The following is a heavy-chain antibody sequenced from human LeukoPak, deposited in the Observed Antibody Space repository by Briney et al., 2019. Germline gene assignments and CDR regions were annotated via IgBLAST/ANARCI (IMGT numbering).Heavy chain of an antibody. V-gene: IGHV1-18*01. J-gene: IGHJ4*02. Sequence: ASVKVSCKASGGTFSSYGISWVRQAPGQGLEWMGWISAYNGNTNYAQKLQGRVTMTTDTSTSTAYMELRSLRSDDTAVYYCARDARTHIVGATLVGLSDWGQGTLVTVSS. CDR3: ARDARTHIVGATLVGLSD. D-gene: IGHD1-26*01. CDR1: GGTFSSYG. CDR2: ISAYNGNT.